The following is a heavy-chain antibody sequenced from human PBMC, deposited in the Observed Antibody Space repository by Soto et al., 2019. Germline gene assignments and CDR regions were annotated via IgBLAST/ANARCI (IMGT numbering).Heavy chain of an antibody. Sequence: TLSLTCTVSGGSISSTSYYWGWIRQPPGKGLEWIGSIFYNGNTHYIPSLKSRVTISVDTSKNQFSLKLSSVTAADTAVYFCARCFCVGTYCTSSSCHLDYCGQGSLVTVCS. CDR1: GGSISSTSYY. D-gene: IGHD2-2*01. CDR3: ARCFCVGTYCTSSSCHLDY. CDR2: IFYNGNT. J-gene: IGHJ4*02. V-gene: IGHV4-39*01.